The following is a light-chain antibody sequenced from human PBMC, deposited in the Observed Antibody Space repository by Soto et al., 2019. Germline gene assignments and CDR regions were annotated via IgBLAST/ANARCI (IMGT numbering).Light chain of an antibody. CDR3: SSYSISTASL. CDR2: EVN. J-gene: IGLJ1*01. Sequence: QSALAQPASVSGSPGQSITISCTGTSSDVGGYDYVSWYQLHPGKAPKLMVFEVNNRPSGVSYRFSGSKSGNTAPLTISGLQAEDEADYFCSSYSISTASLFGTGTKVTVL. V-gene: IGLV2-14*01. CDR1: SSDVGGYDY.